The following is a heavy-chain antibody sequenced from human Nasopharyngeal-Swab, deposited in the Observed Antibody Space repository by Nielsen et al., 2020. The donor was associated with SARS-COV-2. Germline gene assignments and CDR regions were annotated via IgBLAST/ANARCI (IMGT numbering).Heavy chain of an antibody. Sequence: ASVKVSCKASGYTFTSYYMHWVRQAPGQGLEWMGIINPSDGSTSYAQKFQGRVTMTRDTSTSTVYMELSSLRSEDTAVYYCARVPWLRGAFDIWGQGTMVTVSS. J-gene: IGHJ3*02. CDR3: ARVPWLRGAFDI. CDR2: INPSDGST. CDR1: GYTFTSYY. V-gene: IGHV1-46*01. D-gene: IGHD5-12*01.